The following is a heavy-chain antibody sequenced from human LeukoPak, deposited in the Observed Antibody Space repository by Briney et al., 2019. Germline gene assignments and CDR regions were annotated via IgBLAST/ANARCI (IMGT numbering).Heavy chain of an antibody. Sequence: PGGSLTLSCEASGFSFSESYMSWTRQAPGKGLQWVAYISGSGSSIYYADSVRGRFTVSRDNARNSLYLHMNSLKADDTAVYYCARGKRRFDYWGQGTLVTVSS. CDR1: GFSFSESY. CDR3: ARGKRRFDY. V-gene: IGHV3-11*01. J-gene: IGHJ4*02. CDR2: ISGSGSSI.